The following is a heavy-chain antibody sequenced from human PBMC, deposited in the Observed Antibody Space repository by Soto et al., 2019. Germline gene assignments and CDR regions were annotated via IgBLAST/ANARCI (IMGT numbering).Heavy chain of an antibody. J-gene: IGHJ6*02. CDR2: INPNSGGT. CDR3: AREGRSSSPYSYYGMDV. V-gene: IGHV1-2*04. D-gene: IGHD6-6*01. CDR1: RYTFTGDY. Sequence: AQXKLSFTACRYTFTGDYMPCVRQAPGQGLEWMVWINPNSGGTNYAQKFQGWVTMTRDTSISTAYMELSRLRSDDTAVYYCAREGRSSSPYSYYGMDVWGQGTTVTVS.